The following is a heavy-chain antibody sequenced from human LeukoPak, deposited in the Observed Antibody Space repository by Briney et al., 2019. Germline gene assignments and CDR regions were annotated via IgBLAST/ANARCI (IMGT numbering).Heavy chain of an antibody. CDR3: ARGLTYYFDSSGYYVTDAFDI. J-gene: IGHJ3*02. V-gene: IGHV1-18*01. D-gene: IGHD3-22*01. CDR1: GYNFPSYG. CDR2: IRPHTGET. Sequence: ASVKVSCKASGYNFPSYGINWVRQAPGQGLEWMGWIRPHTGETNSAQRFQDRVTMTTDTSTTTAYMELRSLRFDDTAVYYCARGLTYYFDSSGYYVTDAFDIWGQGTMVTVSS.